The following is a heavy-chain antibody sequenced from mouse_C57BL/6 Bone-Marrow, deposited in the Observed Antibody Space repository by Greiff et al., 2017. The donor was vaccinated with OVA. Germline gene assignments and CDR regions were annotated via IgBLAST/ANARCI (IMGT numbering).Heavy chain of an antibody. J-gene: IGHJ2*01. Sequence: EVQLQESGAELVRPGASVKLSCTASGFNITDDYMHWVKQRPEQGLEWIGWIDPENGDTEYASKFQGKATITADTSSNTAYLQLSSLTSEDTAVYYCTTGGLWLRRDYWGQGTTLTVSS. D-gene: IGHD2-2*01. V-gene: IGHV14-4*01. CDR2: IDPENGDT. CDR1: GFNITDDY. CDR3: TTGGLWLRRDY.